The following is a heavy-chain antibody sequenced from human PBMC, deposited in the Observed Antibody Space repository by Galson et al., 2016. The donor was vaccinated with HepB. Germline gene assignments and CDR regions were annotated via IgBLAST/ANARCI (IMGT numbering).Heavy chain of an antibody. CDR3: ARHASWFNHEDPFDI. CDR1: GFTFSNYW. CDR2: VYGGDSDT. J-gene: IGHJ3*02. V-gene: IGHV5-51*01. D-gene: IGHD1-14*01. Sequence: QSGAEVKKPGESLKISCQGSGFTFSNYWIGWVRQMPGKGLEWMGIVYGGDSDTKYSPSFEGQVTFSADASSTTAYLQWTSLKASDTAMYYCARHASWFNHEDPFDIWGQGTMVIGSS.